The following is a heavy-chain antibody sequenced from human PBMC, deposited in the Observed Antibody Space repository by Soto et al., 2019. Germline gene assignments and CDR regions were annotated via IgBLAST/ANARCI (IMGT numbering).Heavy chain of an antibody. V-gene: IGHV4-31*03. CDR2: IYYSGST. CDR1: GGSISSGGYY. CDR3: ARGGIAAGSLDV. D-gene: IGHD6-13*01. J-gene: IGHJ6*02. Sequence: SETLSVTCTVSGGSISSGGYYWSWIRQHPGKGLEWIGYIYYSGSTYYNPSLKSRVTISVDTSKNQFSLKLSSVTAADTAVYYCARGGIAAGSLDVWGQGTTVTVSS.